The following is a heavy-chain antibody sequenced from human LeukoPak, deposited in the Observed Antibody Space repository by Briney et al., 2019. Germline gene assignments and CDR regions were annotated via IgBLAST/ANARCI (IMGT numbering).Heavy chain of an antibody. J-gene: IGHJ4*02. CDR1: GGSISSYY. D-gene: IGHD6-19*01. CDR3: ARRGSSGWFDY. V-gene: IGHV4-59*08. CDR2: IYYTGTT. Sequence: SETLSLTCTVSGGSISSYYWGWIRQPPGKGLEWIGHIYYTGTTNYNSYLQSRVTMSVDTSKNQFSLRLSAVTAADTAMYYCARRGSSGWFDYWGQGTLVTVSS.